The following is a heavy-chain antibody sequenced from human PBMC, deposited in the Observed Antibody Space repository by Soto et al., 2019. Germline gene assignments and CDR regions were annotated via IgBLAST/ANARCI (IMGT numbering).Heavy chain of an antibody. V-gene: IGHV4-34*01. D-gene: IGHD3-22*01. J-gene: IGHJ4*02. CDR3: ARGSVDTVDSSGFYEY. CDR1: GGSCSCHY. CDR2: INHSGGT. Sequence: PSKTLSLNCAVYGGSCSCHYWSWIRQPPGKGLEWIGEINHSGGTSYNPSLKSRVTISVDTSKSQFSLKLTSVTAADRAVYYCARGSVDTVDSSGFYEYWGPGTPVTVSS.